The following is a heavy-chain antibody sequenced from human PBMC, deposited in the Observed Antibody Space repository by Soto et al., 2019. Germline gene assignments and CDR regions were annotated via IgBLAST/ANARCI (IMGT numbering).Heavy chain of an antibody. CDR1: GFTFSSYW. Sequence: EVQLVESGGGLVQPGGSLRLSCAASGFTFSSYWMSWVRQAPGKGLEWVANIKQDGSEKYYVDSVKGRFTISRDNAKNSLYLQMNSLRAEDTAVYYCARDWYYYDSSGYWYWGQGTLVTVSS. J-gene: IGHJ4*02. CDR2: IKQDGSEK. D-gene: IGHD3-22*01. V-gene: IGHV3-7*03. CDR3: ARDWYYYDSSGYWY.